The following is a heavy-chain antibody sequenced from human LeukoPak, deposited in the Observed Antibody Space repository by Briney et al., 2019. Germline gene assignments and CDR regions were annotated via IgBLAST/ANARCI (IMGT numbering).Heavy chain of an antibody. D-gene: IGHD2-15*01. Sequence: SVKVSCKASGFTFTSSAVQWVRQARGQRLEWIGWIVVGSGNTNYAQKFQERVTITRDMSTSTAYMELSSLRSEDTAVYYCAAGYCSGGSCYPYYYYGMGVWGQGTTVTVSS. J-gene: IGHJ6*02. CDR1: GFTFTSSA. V-gene: IGHV1-58*01. CDR2: IVVGSGNT. CDR3: AAGYCSGGSCYPYYYYGMGV.